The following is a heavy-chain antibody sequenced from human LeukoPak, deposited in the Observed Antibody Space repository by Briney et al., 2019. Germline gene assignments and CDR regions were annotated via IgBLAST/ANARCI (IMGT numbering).Heavy chain of an antibody. D-gene: IGHD3-3*01. J-gene: IGHJ3*02. Sequence: GGSLRLSCAASGFTFSSYSMNWVRQAPGKGLEWVSSISSSSSYIYYADSVKGRFTISRDNAKNSLYLQMKSLRAEDTAVYYCARVKYFDFWSGNDAFDIWGQGTMVTVSP. CDR3: ARVKYFDFWSGNDAFDI. V-gene: IGHV3-21*01. CDR2: ISSSSSYI. CDR1: GFTFSSYS.